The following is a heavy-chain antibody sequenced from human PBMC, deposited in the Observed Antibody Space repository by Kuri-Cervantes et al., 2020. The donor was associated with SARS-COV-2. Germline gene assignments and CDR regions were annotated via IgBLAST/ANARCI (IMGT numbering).Heavy chain of an antibody. CDR1: HFTFSSYA. CDR2: ISYDGNNK. V-gene: IGHV3-30*04. CDR3: ATSPVVVVGGWFDP. Sequence: GESLKISCAASHFTFSSYAFHWVRQAPGQGLEWVAAISYDGNNKYFADSVRGRFTVSRDNSRNALYLQMNSLRAEDTAVYYCATSPVVVVGGWFDPWGQGTLVTVSS. D-gene: IGHD2-15*01. J-gene: IGHJ5*02.